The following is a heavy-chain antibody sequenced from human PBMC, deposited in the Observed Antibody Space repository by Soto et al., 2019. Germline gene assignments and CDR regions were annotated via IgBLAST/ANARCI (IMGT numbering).Heavy chain of an antibody. V-gene: IGHV3-23*01. D-gene: IGHD2-21*01. CDR2: IRGTGGET. J-gene: IGHJ4*02. CDR3: AQDRGWGVVSPSHDY. CDR1: GFTFRNFV. Sequence: EVQLLESGGGMVQPGGSLRVSCAASGFTFRNFVMSWVRQAPGKGLEWVSAIRGTGGETFYADSVMGRFTISRDNSKNTLYLQMNSLRDEDTALYFCAQDRGWGVVSPSHDYWGQGTLVTVSS.